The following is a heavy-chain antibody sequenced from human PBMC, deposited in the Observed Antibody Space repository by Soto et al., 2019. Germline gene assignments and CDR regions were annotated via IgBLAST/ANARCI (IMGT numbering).Heavy chain of an antibody. CDR2: ISYDGSNK. V-gene: IGHV3-30-3*01. CDR3: AREYSGGWLDP. D-gene: IGHD3-10*01. J-gene: IGHJ5*02. CDR1: GFTFSIYA. Sequence: QVQLVESGGGVVQPGRSLRLSCAASGFTFSIYAMHWVRQAPGKGLEWVAVISYDGSNKYYADSVKGRFTISRDNSKKTVDLEMNRLGAEDWAVYYCAREYSGGWLDPWGQGTLVTVSS.